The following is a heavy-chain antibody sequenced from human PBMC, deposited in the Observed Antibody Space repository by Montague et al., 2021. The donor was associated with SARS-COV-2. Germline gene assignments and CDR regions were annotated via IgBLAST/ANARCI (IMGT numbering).Heavy chain of an antibody. J-gene: IGHJ3*01. D-gene: IGHD2/OR15-2a*01. V-gene: IGHV4-30-2*06. CDR1: GVSISSGDYF. Sequence: TLSLTCTVSGVSISSGDYFWNWIRQSPGKGLEWIGFIYESGSTLYNPSLKSRITISVDRSKNQFSLRLNSVTAADTAMYYCARKIIANAFDVWGHGTTVTVSS. CDR3: ARKIIANAFDV. CDR2: IYESGST.